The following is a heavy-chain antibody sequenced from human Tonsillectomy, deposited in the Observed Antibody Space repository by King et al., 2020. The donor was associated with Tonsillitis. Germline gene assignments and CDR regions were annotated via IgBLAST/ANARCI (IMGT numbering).Heavy chain of an antibody. D-gene: IGHD2-15*01. CDR3: ARESDYCSGGSCYYVDF. CDR2: MSYDGKND. Sequence: VQLVESWGGVVQPGRSLRLSCAASGFTLSTYTFHWVRQAPGKGLEWVALMSYDGKNDNYADSVKGRFTVSRDSSKNTLFLQMNSLGPEDTAVYFCARESDYCSGGSCYYVDFWGQGTLVTVSS. J-gene: IGHJ4*02. CDR1: GFTLSTYT. V-gene: IGHV3-30*04.